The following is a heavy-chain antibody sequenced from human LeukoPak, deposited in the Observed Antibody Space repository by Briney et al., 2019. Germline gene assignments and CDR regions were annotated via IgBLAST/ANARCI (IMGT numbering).Heavy chain of an antibody. CDR2: MNPNSGKT. CDR1: GYTFTSYD. D-gene: IGHD3-10*01. Sequence: ASVKVSCKASGYTFTSYDINWVRQATGQGLEWMGWMNPNSGKTGYAQKFQGRVTMTRNTSISTAYMELSSLRSEDTAVYYCARVPMVRGVINYYGMDVWGQGTTVTVSS. CDR3: ARVPMVRGVINYYGMDV. V-gene: IGHV1-8*01. J-gene: IGHJ6*01.